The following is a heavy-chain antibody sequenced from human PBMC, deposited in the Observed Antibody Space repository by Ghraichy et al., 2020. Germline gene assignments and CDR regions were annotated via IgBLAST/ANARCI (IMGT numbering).Heavy chain of an antibody. CDR2: IYWDDDK. CDR3: AHSTNRPSTWYSSSWFDY. D-gene: IGHD6-13*01. CDR1: GFSLSTSGVG. V-gene: IGHV2-5*02. J-gene: IGHJ4*02. Sequence: SGPTLVKPTQTLTLTCTFSGFSLSTSGVGVGWIRQPPGKALEWLALIYWDDDKRYSPSLKSRLTITKDTSKNQVVLTMTNMDPVDTAIYYCAHSTNRPSTWYSSSWFDYWGQGTLVTVSS.